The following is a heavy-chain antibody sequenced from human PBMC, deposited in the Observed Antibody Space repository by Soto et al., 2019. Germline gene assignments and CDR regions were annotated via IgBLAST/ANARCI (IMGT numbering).Heavy chain of an antibody. V-gene: IGHV4-34*01. CDR3: ARVERGTATTVVDAFDI. J-gene: IGHJ3*02. Sequence: QVQLQQWGAGLLKPSETLSLTCAVYGGFVSSGSYYWSWIRQPPGKGLEWIGEMSHSGGTHFNPSLKSRVTISVDTSKNQFYLKMSSVTAADTALYYCARVERGTATTVVDAFDIWGPGTMVNVSS. CDR1: GGFVSSGSYY. CDR2: MSHSGGT. D-gene: IGHD1-1*01.